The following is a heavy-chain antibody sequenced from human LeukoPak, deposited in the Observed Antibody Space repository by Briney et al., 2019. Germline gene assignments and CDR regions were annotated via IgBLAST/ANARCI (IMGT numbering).Heavy chain of an antibody. CDR1: GFTFSSYG. J-gene: IGHJ4*02. V-gene: IGHV3-64*01. D-gene: IGHD1-26*01. CDR3: AKEEGSGTYAY. CDR2: ISNNGDST. Sequence: GGSLRLSCAASGFTFSSYGMHWVRQGPGKGLEYVSGISNNGDSTYYANSVKDRFTISRDNSKNTLYLQMGSLGAEDMAVYYCAKEEGSGTYAYWGQGTLVTVFS.